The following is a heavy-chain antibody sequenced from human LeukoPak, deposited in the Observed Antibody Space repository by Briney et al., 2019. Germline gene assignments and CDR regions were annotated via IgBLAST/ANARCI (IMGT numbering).Heavy chain of an antibody. V-gene: IGHV3-9*01. CDR2: ISWNSGSI. CDR3: AKGGNYYDSSGYLTGIPDY. CDR1: GFTFGDYA. Sequence: PGRSLRLSCAASGFTFGDYAMHWVRQAPGKGLEWVSGISWNSGSIGYADSVKGRFTISRDNAKNSLYLQMNSLRPEDTALYYCAKGGNYYDSSGYLTGIPDYWGQGTLVTVSS. D-gene: IGHD3-22*01. J-gene: IGHJ4*02.